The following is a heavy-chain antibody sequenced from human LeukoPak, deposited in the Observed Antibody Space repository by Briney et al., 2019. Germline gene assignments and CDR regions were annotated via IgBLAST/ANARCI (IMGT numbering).Heavy chain of an antibody. V-gene: IGHV1-2*02. Sequence: ASVKVSCKASGYTFTGYYMHWVRQAPGQGLEWMGWINPNSGGTNYAQKFQGRVTMTRDTSISTAYMELSRLRSDDTAVYYCAREVVWAYDSSGYYYGYYFDYWGQGTLVTVSS. CDR3: AREVVWAYDSSGYYYGYYFDY. J-gene: IGHJ4*02. CDR2: INPNSGGT. D-gene: IGHD3-22*01. CDR1: GYTFTGYY.